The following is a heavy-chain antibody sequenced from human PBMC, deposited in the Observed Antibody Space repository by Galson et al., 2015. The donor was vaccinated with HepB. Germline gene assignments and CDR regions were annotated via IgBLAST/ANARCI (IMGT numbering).Heavy chain of an antibody. CDR2: IYPGDSDT. J-gene: IGHJ4*02. CDR3: ARLTMVRGVPTTGGGDYFDY. CDR1: GYSFTSYW. Sequence: QSGAEVKKPGESLKISCKGSGYSFTSYWIGWVRQMPGKGLEWMGIIYPGDSDTRYSPSFQGQVTISADKSISTAYLQWSSLKASDTAMYYCARLTMVRGVPTTGGGDYFDYWGPGTLVTVSS. D-gene: IGHD3-10*01. V-gene: IGHV5-51*01.